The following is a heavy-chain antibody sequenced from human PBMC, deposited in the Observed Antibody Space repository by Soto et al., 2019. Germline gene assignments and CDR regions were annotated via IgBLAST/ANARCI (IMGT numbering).Heavy chain of an antibody. CDR2: INRDESDT. V-gene: IGHV3-74*01. D-gene: IGHD3-10*01. CDR1: GFTFSNYW. Sequence: AGGSLRLSCAASGFTFSNYWMHWVRQAPGKGLVWVSRINRDESDTGYADSVKGRFTISRDNARNTLYLQMNSLRAEDTAVYYCSREGPYGSGSYYNPYYYYGMDVWGQGTTVTVSS. CDR3: SREGPYGSGSYYNPYYYYGMDV. J-gene: IGHJ6*02.